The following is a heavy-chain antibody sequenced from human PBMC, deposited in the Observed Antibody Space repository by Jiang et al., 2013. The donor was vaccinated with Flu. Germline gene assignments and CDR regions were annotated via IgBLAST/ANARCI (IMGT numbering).Heavy chain of an antibody. CDR3: ATFSGASNREFDY. J-gene: IGHJ4*02. V-gene: IGHV1-46*01. CDR1: GYTLTKFY. CDR2: INPSGGST. D-gene: IGHD1-26*01. Sequence: SGAEVRQPGASVTVSCKASGYTLTKFYMHWVRQAPGQGLEWMGVINPSGGSTTYSQKFQGRVTMTSDTSTSTVYMELSSLQSEDTAVYYCATFSGASNREFDYWGQGTLVTVS.